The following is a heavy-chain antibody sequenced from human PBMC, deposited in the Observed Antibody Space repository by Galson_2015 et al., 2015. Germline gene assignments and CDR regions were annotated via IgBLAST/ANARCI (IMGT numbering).Heavy chain of an antibody. CDR3: ARALTGERGEFDY. Sequence: SETLSLTCAVSGGSISISNWWSWVRQPPGKGLEWIGEIYHSGSTNYNPSLKSRVTISVDKAKNQFSLKLSSVTAADTAVYYCARALTGERGEFDYWGQGTLVTVSS. V-gene: IGHV4-4*02. CDR1: GGSISISNW. D-gene: IGHD3-16*01. CDR2: IYHSGST. J-gene: IGHJ4*02.